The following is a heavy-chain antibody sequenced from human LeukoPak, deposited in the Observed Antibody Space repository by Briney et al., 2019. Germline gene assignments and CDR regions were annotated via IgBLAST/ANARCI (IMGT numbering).Heavy chain of an antibody. CDR2: ISYDGSNK. CDR1: GFTFSSYG. CDR3: AKDLRGCSSTSCYEGTN. D-gene: IGHD2-2*01. Sequence: PGRSLRLSCAASGFTFSSYGMHWVRQAPGKGLEWVAVISYDGSNKYYADSVKGRFTISRDNSKNTLYQQMNSLRAEDTAVYYCAKDLRGCSSTSCYEGTNWGQGTLVTVSS. J-gene: IGHJ4*02. V-gene: IGHV3-30*18.